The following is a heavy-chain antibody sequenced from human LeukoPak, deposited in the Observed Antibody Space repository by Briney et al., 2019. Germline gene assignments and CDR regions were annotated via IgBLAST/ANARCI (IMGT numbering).Heavy chain of an antibody. CDR3: ARVTAAGTSGDY. V-gene: IGHV1-2*02. D-gene: IGHD6-13*01. Sequence: GASVKVSCKASGYTLTGYYMHWVRQAPGQGLEWMGWINPNSGGTNYAQKFQGRVTMTRDTSISTAYMELSRLRSDDTAVYYCARVTAAGTSGDYWGQGTLVTVSS. J-gene: IGHJ4*02. CDR1: GYTLTGYY. CDR2: INPNSGGT.